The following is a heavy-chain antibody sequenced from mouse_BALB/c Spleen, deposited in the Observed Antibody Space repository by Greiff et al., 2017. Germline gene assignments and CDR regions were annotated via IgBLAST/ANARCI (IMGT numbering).Heavy chain of an antibody. CDR3: ARDVEMDY. CDR2: ISDGGSYT. Sequence: EVKVVESGGGLVKPGGSLKLSCAASGFTFSDYYMYWVRQTPEKRLEWVATISDGGSYTYYPDSVKGRFTISRDNAKNNLYLQMSSMKSEDTAMYYCARDVEMDYWGEGTSVTVSS. CDR1: GFTFSDYY. V-gene: IGHV5-4*02. J-gene: IGHJ4*01.